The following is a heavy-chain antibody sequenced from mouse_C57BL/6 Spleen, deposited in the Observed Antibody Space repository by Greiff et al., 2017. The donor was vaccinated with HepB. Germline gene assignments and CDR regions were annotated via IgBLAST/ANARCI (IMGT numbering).Heavy chain of an antibody. J-gene: IGHJ4*01. CDR3: ARGIWLRREDYAMDY. V-gene: IGHV1-4*01. CDR2: INPSSGYT. Sequence: VQLQQSGAELARPGASVKMSCKASGYTFTSYTMHWVKQRPGQGLEWIGYINPSSGYTKYNQKFKDKATLTADKSSSTAYMQLSSLTSEDSAVYYCARGIWLRREDYAMDYWGQGTSVTVSS. CDR1: GYTFTSYT. D-gene: IGHD2-2*01.